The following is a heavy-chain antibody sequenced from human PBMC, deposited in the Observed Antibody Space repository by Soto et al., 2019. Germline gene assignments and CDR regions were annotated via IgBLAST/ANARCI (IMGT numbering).Heavy chain of an antibody. CDR2: IIPIFTTP. CDR3: ARRTVTGTTFWLDP. D-gene: IGHD1-7*01. J-gene: IGHJ5*02. CDR1: GGTFGSYS. Sequence: SVKVSCKTSGGTFGSYSIDWVRQAPGQGLEWMGGIIPIFTTPNYAQKFQGRATITADESTSTVYMELSSLRSDDTAIYYCARRTVTGTTFWLDPWGQGTLVTVSS. V-gene: IGHV1-69*13.